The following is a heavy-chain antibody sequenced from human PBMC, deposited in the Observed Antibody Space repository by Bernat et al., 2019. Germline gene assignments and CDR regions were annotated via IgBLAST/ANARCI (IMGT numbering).Heavy chain of an antibody. J-gene: IGHJ4*02. Sequence: EVQLVESGGGLVQPGGSLKLSCAASRFTFSGSAMHWVRQASGKGLEWVGRSRSKANSYATAYAASVKGRFTISRDDSKNTAYLQMHSLKTEDTAVYYCTGGSLYYFDYWGQGTLVTVSS. CDR1: RFTFSGSA. CDR2: SRSKANSYAT. CDR3: TGGSLYYFDY. V-gene: IGHV3-73*01. D-gene: IGHD3-16*01.